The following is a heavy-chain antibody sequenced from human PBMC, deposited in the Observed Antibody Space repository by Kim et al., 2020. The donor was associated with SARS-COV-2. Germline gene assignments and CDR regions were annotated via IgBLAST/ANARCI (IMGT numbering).Heavy chain of an antibody. J-gene: IGHJ4*02. D-gene: IGHD5-18*01. CDR2: GSK. V-gene: IGHV3-23*01. CDR3: AKDGYSYAN. Sequence: GSKYHADCVKGRFTSSRDNAKNALYLQMNSLRAEDTAVYYCAKDGYSYANWGQGTLVTVSS.